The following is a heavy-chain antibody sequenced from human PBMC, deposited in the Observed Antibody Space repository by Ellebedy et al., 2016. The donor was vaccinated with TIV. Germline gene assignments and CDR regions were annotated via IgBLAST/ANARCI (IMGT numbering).Heavy chain of an antibody. J-gene: IGHJ5*02. CDR2: ISGSSSYT. V-gene: IGHV3-11*06. CDR3: ARGFFDILTGFSPVGWFDP. CDR1: GFTFSDYY. D-gene: IGHD3-9*01. Sequence: GESLKISCAASGFTFSDYYMSWIRQAPGKGLEWVSYISGSSSYTNYADSVKGRFTISRDNAKNSLYMQMTSLRDDDTAIYYCARGFFDILTGFSPVGWFDPWGQGTLVTVSS.